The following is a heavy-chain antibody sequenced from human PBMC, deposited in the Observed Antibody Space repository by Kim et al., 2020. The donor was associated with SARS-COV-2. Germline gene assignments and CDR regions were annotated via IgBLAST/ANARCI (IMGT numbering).Heavy chain of an antibody. CDR2: T. D-gene: IGHD5-12*01. CDR3: ANYGSGCDPPY. J-gene: IGHJ4*02. Sequence: TYYADSVKGRFTISSDNSNNSLYLHMNILRTEDSALYYCANYGSGCDPPYWGLGTLVPVSS. V-gene: IGHV3-43*01.